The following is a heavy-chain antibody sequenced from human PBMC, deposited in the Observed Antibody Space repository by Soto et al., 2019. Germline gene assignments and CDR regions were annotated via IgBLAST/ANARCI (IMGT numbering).Heavy chain of an antibody. CDR2: IKKDGSEQ. D-gene: IGHD6-13*01. Sequence: EVQLVESGGGLVQPGGFLRLSCAASGFTLSDYWMTWARQAPGKGLEWVANIKKDGSEQSYVESVRGRFTISRDNAKNSLYLQMNSLRAEDTAVYYCVREIASRLWGKGTTVTVSS. J-gene: IGHJ6*04. V-gene: IGHV3-7*01. CDR1: GFTLSDYW. CDR3: VREIASRL.